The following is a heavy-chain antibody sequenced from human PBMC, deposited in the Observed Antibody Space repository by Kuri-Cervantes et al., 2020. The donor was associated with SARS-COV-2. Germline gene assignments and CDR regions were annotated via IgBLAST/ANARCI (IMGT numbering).Heavy chain of an antibody. J-gene: IGHJ6*02. V-gene: IGHV3-23*01. CDR1: GFTFSSYA. CDR3: ARDQSTYSSGWYRDYYYGMDV. CDR2: ISGSGGTT. D-gene: IGHD6-19*01. Sequence: GESLKISCAASGFTFSSYAMSWVRQAPGKGLEWVSGISGSGGTTFLADSVRGRFTISRDNSENTLYLQMNSLRAEDTAVYYCARDQSTYSSGWYRDYYYGMDVWGQGTTVTVSS.